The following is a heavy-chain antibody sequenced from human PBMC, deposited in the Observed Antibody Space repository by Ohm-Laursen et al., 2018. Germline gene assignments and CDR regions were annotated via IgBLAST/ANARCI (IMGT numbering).Heavy chain of an antibody. Sequence: ASVKVSCKASGYTFTGYYMHWVRQAPGQGLEWMGWINPNSGGTNYAQKFQGRVTMTRDTSISTAYMELSRLRSEDTAVYYCARGRTSAARVRYFDLWGRGTLVTVSS. D-gene: IGHD6-6*01. J-gene: IGHJ2*01. V-gene: IGHV1-2*02. CDR3: ARGRTSAARVRYFDL. CDR1: GYTFTGYY. CDR2: INPNSGGT.